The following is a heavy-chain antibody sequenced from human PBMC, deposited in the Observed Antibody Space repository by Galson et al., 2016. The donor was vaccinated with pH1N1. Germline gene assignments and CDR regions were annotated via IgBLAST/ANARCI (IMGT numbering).Heavy chain of an antibody. D-gene: IGHD3-10*01. CDR1: GYSFTNYW. CDR2: IYPSDSDT. J-gene: IGHJ6*02. Sequence: QSGAEVKKPGKSLKISCKGSGYSFTNYWIGWVRQMPGKGLEWMGLIYPSDSDTRYSPSFHGQVTISPDKYISTAYLQLSSLKASDTAIYYCARGSGSPDSYYYGMDVWGQGTTVTVFS. V-gene: IGHV5-51*01. CDR3: ARGSGSPDSYYYGMDV.